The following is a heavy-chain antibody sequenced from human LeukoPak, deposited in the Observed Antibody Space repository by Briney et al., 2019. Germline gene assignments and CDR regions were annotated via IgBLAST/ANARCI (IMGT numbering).Heavy chain of an antibody. CDR2: INTNTGNP. D-gene: IGHD3-10*01. CDR1: GYTFTNYA. J-gene: IGHJ3*01. CDR3: ARDRITMVRGVITTRGRAFDF. Sequence: ASVKVSCKASGYTFTNYAMNWVRQAPGQGLEWMGWINTNTGNPTYAQGFTGRFVFSFDTSVSTAYLQISSLKAEDTAVYYCARDRITMVRGVITTRGRAFDFWGQGTMVTVSS. V-gene: IGHV7-4-1*02.